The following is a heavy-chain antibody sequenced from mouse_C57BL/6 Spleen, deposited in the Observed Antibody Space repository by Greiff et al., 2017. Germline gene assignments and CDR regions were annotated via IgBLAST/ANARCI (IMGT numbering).Heavy chain of an antibody. CDR3: TRYYEGFSY. V-gene: IGHV5-9-1*02. CDR2: ISSGGDYI. J-gene: IGHJ3*01. CDR1: GFTFSSYA. Sequence: EVKLVESGEGLVKPGGSLKLSCAASGFTFSSYAMSWVRQTPGQRLEWVAYISSGGDYIYYADTVKGRFTISRDNARNTQYLQMSSLTSEDTAMYYCTRYYEGFSYGGNWTLVTVAA. D-gene: IGHD1-1*01.